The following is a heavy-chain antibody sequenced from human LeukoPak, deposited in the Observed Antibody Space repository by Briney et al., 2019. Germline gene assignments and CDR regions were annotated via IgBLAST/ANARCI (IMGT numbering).Heavy chain of an antibody. CDR2: IYTSGST. V-gene: IGHV4-4*07. J-gene: IGHJ3*02. CDR1: GGSISSYY. D-gene: IGHD3-22*01. Sequence: SETLSLTCTVSGGSISSYYWSWIRQPAGKGLEWIGRIYTSGSTNYNPSLKSRVTMSVDTSKNQFSLKLSSVTAADTAVYYCAREPHHYYDSSGYSAVGAFDIWGQGTMVTVSS. CDR3: AREPHHYYDSSGYSAVGAFDI.